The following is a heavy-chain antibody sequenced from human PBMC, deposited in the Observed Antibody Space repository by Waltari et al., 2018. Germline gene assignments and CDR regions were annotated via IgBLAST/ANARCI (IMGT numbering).Heavy chain of an antibody. D-gene: IGHD2-2*01. J-gene: IGHJ5*02. CDR2: IKRSSDGGAA. CDR3: ITDPANAYVRWFDP. Sequence: EVQLLESGGGLVKPGGSLSLSCAASGFPFFFTWMTWVRQAPGKGLEWVGRIKRSSDGGAAEYAAPVNGRFIISRDDSSSTLYLQMNSLKSEDTAVYYCITDPANAYVRWFDPWGQGTLVTVSS. CDR1: GFPFFFTW. V-gene: IGHV3-15*01.